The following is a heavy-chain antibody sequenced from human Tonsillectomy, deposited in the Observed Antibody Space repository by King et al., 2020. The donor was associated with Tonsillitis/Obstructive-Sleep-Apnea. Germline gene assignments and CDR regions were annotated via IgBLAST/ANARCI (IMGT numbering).Heavy chain of an antibody. Sequence: DVQLVQSGAEVKKPGESLRISCKGSGYSFTSYWISWVRQMPGKGLEWMGRMDPSDSYTNYSPSFQGHVTISADKSISTAYLQGSSLKASDTAMYYCARRSPVDTAMVPDYYFDYWGQGTLVTVSS. D-gene: IGHD5-18*01. V-gene: IGHV5-10-1*03. J-gene: IGHJ4*02. CDR2: MDPSDSYT. CDR1: GYSFTSYW. CDR3: ARRSPVDTAMVPDYYFDY.